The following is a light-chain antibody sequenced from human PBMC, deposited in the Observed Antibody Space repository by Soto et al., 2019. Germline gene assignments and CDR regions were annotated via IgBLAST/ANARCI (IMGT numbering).Light chain of an antibody. CDR2: DAS. CDR1: SSDVGAYNH. V-gene: IGLV2-11*01. J-gene: IGLJ3*02. Sequence: QSALTQPRSVSGSPGQSVTISCAGTSSDVGAYNHVSWCQQHPGKAPKLMIYDASKRPSGVPDRFSASKSGNTASLTISGLQAEDEADYYCCSYAGSYTWVFGGGTKLTVL. CDR3: CSYAGSYTWV.